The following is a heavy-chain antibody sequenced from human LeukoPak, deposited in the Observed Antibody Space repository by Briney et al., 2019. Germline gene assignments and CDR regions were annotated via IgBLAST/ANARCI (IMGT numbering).Heavy chain of an antibody. V-gene: IGHV2-5*02. CDR2: IYWDADK. J-gene: IGHJ2*01. CDR1: GISLSTSGVS. D-gene: IGHD3-10*01. CDR3: ARSSRITIVRGNIRAPWFFDL. Sequence: DSGPTLVKPTQTLTLTCTFSGISLSTSGVSVGWIRQSPGKALEGLALIYWDADKRFSPSLTTRLNITKDTSKNDVVLTMTNMDPVDTGTYYCARSSRITIVRGNIRAPWFFDLWGRGTLVTVSS.